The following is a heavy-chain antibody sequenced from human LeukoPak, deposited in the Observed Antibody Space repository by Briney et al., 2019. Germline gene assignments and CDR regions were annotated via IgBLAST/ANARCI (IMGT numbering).Heavy chain of an antibody. CDR3: ARDLLGWELHYFDY. Sequence: GGSLRLSCAASGFTVSSNYMSWVRQAPGKGLEWVSVIYSGGSTYYADSVKGRFTISRDNAKNSLYLQMNSLRAEDTAVYYCARDLLGWELHYFDYWGQGTLVTVSS. V-gene: IGHV3-53*01. J-gene: IGHJ4*02. CDR2: IYSGGST. D-gene: IGHD1-26*01. CDR1: GFTVSSNY.